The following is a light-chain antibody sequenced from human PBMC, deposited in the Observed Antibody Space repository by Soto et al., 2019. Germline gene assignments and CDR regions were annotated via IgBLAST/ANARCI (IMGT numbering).Light chain of an antibody. V-gene: IGKV1-39*01. CDR1: QSISSY. CDR3: QQYNNWPRT. J-gene: IGKJ1*01. CDR2: AAS. Sequence: DIQMTQSPSSVSASVRDRVTITCRASQSISSYLNWYQQKPGKAPKLLIYAASSLQSGVPARFSGSGSGTEFTLTISSLQSEDFAVYYCQQYNNWPRTFGQGTKVDI.